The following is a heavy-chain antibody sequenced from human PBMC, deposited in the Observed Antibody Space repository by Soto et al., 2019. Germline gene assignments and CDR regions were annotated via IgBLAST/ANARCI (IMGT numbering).Heavy chain of an antibody. Sequence: SETLSLTCAVYGGSFSGYYWSWIRQPPGKGLERIGEINHSGSTNYNPSLKSRVTISVDTSKNQFSLKLSSVTAADTAVYYCARVGYTYYYDSSGPKRYYFDYWGQGTLVTVSS. J-gene: IGHJ4*02. CDR2: INHSGST. CDR1: GGSFSGYY. CDR3: ARVGYTYYYDSSGPKRYYFDY. V-gene: IGHV4-34*01. D-gene: IGHD3-22*01.